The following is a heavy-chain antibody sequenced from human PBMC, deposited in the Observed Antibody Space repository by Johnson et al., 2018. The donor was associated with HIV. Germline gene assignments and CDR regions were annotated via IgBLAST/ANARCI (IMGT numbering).Heavy chain of an antibody. CDR3: ARAPHDAFDV. CDR2: IYKGGSV. Sequence: VQLVESGGGLVQPGGSLRLSCVVSGFNVSSNYMSWVRQAPGKGLEWVSVIYKGGSVYYVDSVKGRFIISRDNSKNTVFLHMNSLRDEDTAVYYCARAPHDAFDVWGQGTMVTVSS. CDR1: GFNVSSNY. J-gene: IGHJ3*01. V-gene: IGHV3-66*01.